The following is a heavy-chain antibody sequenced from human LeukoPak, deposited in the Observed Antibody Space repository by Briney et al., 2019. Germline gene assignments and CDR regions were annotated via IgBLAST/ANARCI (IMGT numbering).Heavy chain of an antibody. CDR1: GGSISSYY. D-gene: IGHD3-10*01. CDR3: ARTSHVWFGELSLFDY. V-gene: IGHV4-59*01. Sequence: SETLSLTCTVSGGSISSYYWSWIRQPPGKGLEWIGYIYYSGSTNYNPSLKSRVTISVDTSKNQFSLKLSSVTAADTAVYYCARTSHVWFGELSLFDYWGQGTLVTVSS. J-gene: IGHJ4*02. CDR2: IYYSGST.